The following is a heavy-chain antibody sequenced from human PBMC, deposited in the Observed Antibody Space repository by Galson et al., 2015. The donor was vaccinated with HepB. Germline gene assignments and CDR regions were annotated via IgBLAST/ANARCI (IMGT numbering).Heavy chain of an antibody. J-gene: IGHJ5*02. D-gene: IGHD5/OR15-5a*01. Sequence: SLRLSCAVSGFTLSTSWMYWVRQAPRKGLVWVSRINSDGSSKKYADSVKGRFTISRDNSNNTLYLQMTSLRLEDTAVYYCSKAVAVSGHSRWFDPWGQGALVIVSS. CDR3: SKAVAVSGHSRWFDP. V-gene: IGHV3-74*03. CDR2: INSDGSSK. CDR1: GFTLSTSW.